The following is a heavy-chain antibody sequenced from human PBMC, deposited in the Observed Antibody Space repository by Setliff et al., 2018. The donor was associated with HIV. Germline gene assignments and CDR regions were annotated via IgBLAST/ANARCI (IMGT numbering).Heavy chain of an antibody. V-gene: IGHV4-61*09. CDR1: GGSISSGRYY. J-gene: IGHJ4*02. Sequence: PSETLSLTCTVSGGSISSGRYYWSWIRQPAGKGLEWIGHIYTGGSLNYNPSLMSRVTISIDTSKDQLSLKLNSVTAADTAVYYCARVGGSFGEARPPPDYWGQGALVTVSS. D-gene: IGHD3-10*01. CDR2: IYTGGSL. CDR3: ARVGGSFGEARPPPDY.